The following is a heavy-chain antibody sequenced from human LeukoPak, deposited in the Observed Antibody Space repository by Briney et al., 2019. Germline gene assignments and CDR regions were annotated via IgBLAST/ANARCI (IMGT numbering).Heavy chain of an antibody. CDR1: GYSFTRSW. CDR2: IYPGDSDT. D-gene: IGHD6-6*01. Sequence: GESLKISCKGAGYSFTRSWIGWVRQMPGKGLEWMGIIYPGDSDTRYSPSFQGQVTISADKSISTAYLQWSSLKASDTAMYYCARHEYSSSSGTEWGQGTLLTVSS. V-gene: IGHV5-51*01. J-gene: IGHJ4*02. CDR3: ARHEYSSSSGTE.